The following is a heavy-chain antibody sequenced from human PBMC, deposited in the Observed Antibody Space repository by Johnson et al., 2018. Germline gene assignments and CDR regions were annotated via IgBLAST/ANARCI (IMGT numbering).Heavy chain of an antibody. CDR1: GFTFTSSA. V-gene: IGHV1-58*01. D-gene: IGHD3-3*01. CDR2: IVVGSGNT. J-gene: IGHJ6*02. Sequence: QLLESGPEVKKPGTSVKVSCKASGFTFTSSAVQWVRQARGQRLAWIGWIVVGSGNTNYAQKFQGRVTITADESTSTAYMELSSRRAEDTAVYYCARAVTGQDGVVITPSYYYGMDVWGQGTTVTVAS. CDR3: ARAVTGQDGVVITPSYYYGMDV.